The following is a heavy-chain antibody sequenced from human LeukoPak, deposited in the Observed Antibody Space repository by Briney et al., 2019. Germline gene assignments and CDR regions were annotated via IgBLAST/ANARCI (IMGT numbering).Heavy chain of an antibody. CDR3: AKVGYYDSSEAILFDY. V-gene: IGHV4-59*01. J-gene: IGHJ4*02. D-gene: IGHD3-22*01. CDR2: IYNSGST. CDR1: GGSIRSYC. Sequence: SETLFLTCTVSGGSIRSYCWSWIRQPPGKGLEWIGYIYNSGSTNYNPSLKSRVTISVDTSKNQFSLKLSSVTAADTAVYYCAKVGYYDSSEAILFDYWGQGTLVTVSS.